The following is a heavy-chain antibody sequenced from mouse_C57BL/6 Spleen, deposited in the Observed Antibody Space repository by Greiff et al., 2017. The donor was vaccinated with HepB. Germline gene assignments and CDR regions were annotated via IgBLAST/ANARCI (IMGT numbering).Heavy chain of an antibody. D-gene: IGHD1-1*01. Sequence: QVQLQQSGAELMKPGASVKLSCKATGYTFTGYWIEWVKQRPGHGLEWIGEILPGSGSTNYNEKFKGKATFTADTSSNTTYMQISSLTTEDSAIYYCARPTVVATPYFDYWGQGTTLTVSS. J-gene: IGHJ2*01. CDR1: GYTFTGYW. CDR3: ARPTVVATPYFDY. CDR2: ILPGSGST. V-gene: IGHV1-9*01.